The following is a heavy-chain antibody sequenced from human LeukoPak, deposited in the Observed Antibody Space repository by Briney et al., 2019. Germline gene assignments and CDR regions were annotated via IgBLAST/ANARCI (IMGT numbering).Heavy chain of an antibody. CDR3: TKDPPLTGGVYSAY. V-gene: IGHV3-15*07. CDR1: GFTFSDQY. Sequence: GGSLRLSCAASGFTFSDQYIDWVRQAPGKGLEWVGRIKSKVNGGTIDYAAPVKGRFTISRDDSKNILYLQMNSLKTEDTAVYYCTKDPPLTGGVYSAYWGQGTLVTVSS. D-gene: IGHD7-27*01. J-gene: IGHJ4*02. CDR2: IKSKVNGGTI.